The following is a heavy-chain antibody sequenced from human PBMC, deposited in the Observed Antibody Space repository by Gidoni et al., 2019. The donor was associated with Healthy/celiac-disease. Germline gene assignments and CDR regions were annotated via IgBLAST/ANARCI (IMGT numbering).Heavy chain of an antibody. J-gene: IGHJ6*02. CDR3: ARAPAQWLAEYYYYYYGMDV. CDR2: IIPIFGTA. Sequence: QVQLVQSGAEVKKPGSSVKVSCKASGGTFSSYAISWVRQAPGQGLEWMGGIIPIFGTANYAQKFQGRVTITADKSTSTAYMELSSLRSEDTAVYYCARAPAQWLAEYYYYYYGMDVWGQGTTVTVSS. V-gene: IGHV1-69*06. D-gene: IGHD6-19*01. CDR1: GGTFSSYA.